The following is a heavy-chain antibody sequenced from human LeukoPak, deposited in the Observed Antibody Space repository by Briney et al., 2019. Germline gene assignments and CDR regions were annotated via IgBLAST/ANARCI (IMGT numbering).Heavy chain of an antibody. J-gene: IGHJ5*02. D-gene: IGHD1-7*01. V-gene: IGHV1-69*05. CDR3: ASLITGTTFGVVWFDP. CDR1: GGTFGSYA. Sequence: ASVKVSCKASGGTFGSYAISWVRQAPGQGLEWMGGIIPIFGTANYAQKFQGRVTITTDESTSTAYMELGSLGSEDTAVYYCASLITGTTFGVVWFDPWGQGTLVTVSS. CDR2: IIPIFGTA.